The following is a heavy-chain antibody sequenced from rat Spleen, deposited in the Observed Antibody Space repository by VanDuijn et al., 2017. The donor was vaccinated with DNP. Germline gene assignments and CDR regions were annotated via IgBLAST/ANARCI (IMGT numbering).Heavy chain of an antibody. V-gene: IGHV5-31*01. CDR3: TRDRLNIGTTTGAY. D-gene: IGHD1-5*01. J-gene: IGHJ3*01. CDR1: GFTFSYYW. CDR2: ISPDGDIT. Sequence: EVQLVESGGDLVQPVRSLKLSCVASGFTFSYYWMAWVRQVPGKGLEWIASISPDGDITYYRDSVKSRFTISRDNTENTLYLQMESLSSEETATYYCTRDRLNIGTTTGAYWGQGTLVTVSS.